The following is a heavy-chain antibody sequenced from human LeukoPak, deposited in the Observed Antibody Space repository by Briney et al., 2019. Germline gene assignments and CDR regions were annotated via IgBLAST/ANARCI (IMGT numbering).Heavy chain of an antibody. J-gene: IGHJ4*02. CDR3: SRTNTLDRGPIIDPLDY. Sequence: GGSLRLSCAASGFALSSSGMHWVRQAPGKGLEWVAFIWYDGSNKYYADSVKGRFTNSRDNSKNTLYLQMNSLRAEDTAVYFCSRTNTLDRGPIIDPLDYWGQGTLVTVSS. V-gene: IGHV3-33*01. D-gene: IGHD3-10*01. CDR1: GFALSSSG. CDR2: IWYDGSNK.